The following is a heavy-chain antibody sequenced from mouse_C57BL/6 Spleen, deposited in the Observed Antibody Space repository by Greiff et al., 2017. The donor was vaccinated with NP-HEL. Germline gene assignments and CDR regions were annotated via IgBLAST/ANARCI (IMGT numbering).Heavy chain of an antibody. D-gene: IGHD1-1*01. J-gene: IGHJ1*03. Sequence: QVQLKQPGAELVKPGASVKLSCKASGYTFTSYWMHWVKQRPGRGLEWIGRIDPNSGGTKYNEKFKSKATLTVDKPSSTAYMQLSSLTSEDSAVYYCAITVARPWYFDVWGTGTTVTVSS. CDR1: GYTFTSYW. CDR2: IDPNSGGT. CDR3: AITVARPWYFDV. V-gene: IGHV1-72*01.